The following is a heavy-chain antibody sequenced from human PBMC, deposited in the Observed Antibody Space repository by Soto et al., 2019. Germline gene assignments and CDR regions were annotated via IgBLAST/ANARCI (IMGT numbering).Heavy chain of an antibody. CDR3: ARGPPDYDFWSGYYRREPFDY. J-gene: IGHJ4*02. D-gene: IGHD3-3*01. CDR1: GYTFTGYY. V-gene: IGHV1-2*02. CDR2: INPNSGGT. Sequence: ASVKVSCEASGYTFTGYYMHWVRQAPGQGLEWMGWINPNSGGTNYAQKFQGRVTMTRDTSISTAYMELSRLRSDDTAVYYCARGPPDYDFWSGYYRREPFDYWGQGTLVTVSS.